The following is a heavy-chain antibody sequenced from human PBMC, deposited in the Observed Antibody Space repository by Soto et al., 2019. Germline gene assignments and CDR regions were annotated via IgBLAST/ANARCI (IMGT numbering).Heavy chain of an antibody. CDR2: ITGSGVST. J-gene: IGHJ4*02. CDR3: AKVRYSGSYYDY. D-gene: IGHD1-26*01. Sequence: EVQLLESGGGLVQPGGSLRLSCVASGFTFSSYAMNWVRQTPGKGLEWVSGITGSGVSTYYADSVKGRFIISRDNSENTLYPQMNGLRAEDTAVYYCAKVRYSGSYYDYWGQGILVTVSS. V-gene: IGHV3-23*01. CDR1: GFTFSSYA.